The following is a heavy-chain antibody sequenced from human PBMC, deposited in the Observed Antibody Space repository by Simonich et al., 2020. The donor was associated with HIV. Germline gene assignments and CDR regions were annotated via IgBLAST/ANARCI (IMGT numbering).Heavy chain of an antibody. CDR2: INNSGSI. D-gene: IGHD2-15*01. Sequence: QVQLQQWGAGLLKPSETLSLTCAVYGGSFSGYYWSWIRQPPGKGLEWIAKINNSGSIYSNPSLKSRVTISVDTSKNQFSLKLSSVTAADTAVYYCASHYGGNHLNWFDPWGQGTLVTVSS. CDR1: GGSFSGYY. CDR3: ASHYGGNHLNWFDP. J-gene: IGHJ5*02. V-gene: IGHV4-34*01.